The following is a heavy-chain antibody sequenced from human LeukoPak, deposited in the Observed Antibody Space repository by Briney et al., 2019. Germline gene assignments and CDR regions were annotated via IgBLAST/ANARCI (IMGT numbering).Heavy chain of an antibody. J-gene: IGHJ4*02. V-gene: IGHV3-48*01. D-gene: IGHD3-22*01. Sequence: GGSLRLSCAASGFTFSSYSMNWVRQAPGKGLEWVSYISSSSSTIYYADSVKGRFTISRDNAKNSLYLQMNSLRAEDTAVYYCAREGYDSSGYIDYWGQGTLVTVSS. CDR1: GFTFSSYS. CDR2: ISSSSSTI. CDR3: AREGYDSSGYIDY.